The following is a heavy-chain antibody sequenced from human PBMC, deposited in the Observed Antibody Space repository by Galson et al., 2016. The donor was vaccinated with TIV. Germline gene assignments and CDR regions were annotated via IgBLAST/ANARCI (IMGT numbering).Heavy chain of an antibody. D-gene: IGHD2-21*02. J-gene: IGHJ3*02. V-gene: IGHV3-7*01. Sequence: SLRLSCAASGFIVSRNYMSWVRQAPGKGLEWVASIEGDGRDKDYVDSVKDRFTISRDNAKNSLYLQMNSLRAEDTAVYYCATCGAGCNWLVAFDIWGQGTMVTVSS. CDR1: GFIVSRNY. CDR2: IEGDGRDK. CDR3: ATCGAGCNWLVAFDI.